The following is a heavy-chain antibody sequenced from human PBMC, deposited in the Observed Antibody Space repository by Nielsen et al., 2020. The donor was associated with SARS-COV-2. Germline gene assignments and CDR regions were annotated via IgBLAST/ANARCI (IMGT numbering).Heavy chain of an antibody. CDR3: ASQNNTYYYGQAFDI. CDR2: IYPGDSDT. J-gene: IGHJ3*02. CDR1: GYSFTSYW. D-gene: IGHD3-10*01. V-gene: IGHV5-51*01. Sequence: GESLKISRKGSGYSFTSYWIGWVRQMPGKGLEWMGIIYPGDSDTRYSPSFQGQVTISADKSISTAYLQWSSLKASDTAMYYCASQNNTYYYGQAFDIWGQGTMVTVSS.